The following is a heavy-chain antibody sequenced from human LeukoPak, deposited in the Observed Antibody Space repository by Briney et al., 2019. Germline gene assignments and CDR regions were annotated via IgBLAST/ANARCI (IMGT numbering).Heavy chain of an antibody. Sequence: GGSLRLSCAASGFTFSSYAMSWVRQAPGKGLEWVSAISGSGGSTYYADSVKGRFTISRDNSKNTLYLQMNSLRAEDTAVYYCARTERGWSIAAPGGAFDIWGQGTMVTVSS. CDR2: ISGSGGST. D-gene: IGHD6-6*01. J-gene: IGHJ3*02. CDR3: ARTERGWSIAAPGGAFDI. V-gene: IGHV3-23*01. CDR1: GFTFSSYA.